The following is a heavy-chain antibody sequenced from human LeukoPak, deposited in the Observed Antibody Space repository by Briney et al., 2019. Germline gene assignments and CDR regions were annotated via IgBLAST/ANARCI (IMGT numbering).Heavy chain of an antibody. CDR2: INAGNGNT. CDR1: GYTFTSYA. CDR3: ARDSTPRVTSLLGQDYYGLDV. Sequence: PGASVKVSCKASGYTFTSYAVHWVRQAPGQRLEWMGWINAGNGNTKYSQKFQGRVTFTADEITSTAYMEVSSLRSEDTAVYYCARDSTPRVTSLLGQDYYGLDVWGQGTTVTVSS. J-gene: IGHJ6*02. V-gene: IGHV1-3*01. D-gene: IGHD4-17*01.